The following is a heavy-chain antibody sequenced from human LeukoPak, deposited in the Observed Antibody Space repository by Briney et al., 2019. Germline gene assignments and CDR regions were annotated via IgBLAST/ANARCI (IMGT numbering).Heavy chain of an antibody. CDR2: IRYDGSNK. Sequence: QPGGSLRVSCAASGFTFNTYGMHWVRQAPGKGLEWVAFIRYDGSNKYYADSVKGRFTISRDNSKNTLYLQMNSLRAEDTAVYYCAKGLAARPLDAFDIWGQGTMVTVSS. V-gene: IGHV3-30*02. CDR3: AKGLAARPLDAFDI. D-gene: IGHD6-6*01. CDR1: GFTFNTYG. J-gene: IGHJ3*02.